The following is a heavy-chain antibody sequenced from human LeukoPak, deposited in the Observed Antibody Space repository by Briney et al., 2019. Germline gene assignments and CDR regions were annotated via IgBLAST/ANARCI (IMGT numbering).Heavy chain of an antibody. D-gene: IGHD2-2*01. CDR3: ARGPRYCSSTSCYGGRLYYFDY. CDR2: IYTSGST. J-gene: IGHJ4*02. V-gene: IGHV4-4*08. Sequence: LETLSLTCTVSGGSSSRYYWSWIRQPPGKGLEWIGYIYTSGSTNYNPSLKSRVTMSVDTSKNQFSLKLSSVTAADTAVYYCARGPRYCSSTSCYGGRLYYFDYWGQGTLVTVSS. CDR1: GGSSSRYY.